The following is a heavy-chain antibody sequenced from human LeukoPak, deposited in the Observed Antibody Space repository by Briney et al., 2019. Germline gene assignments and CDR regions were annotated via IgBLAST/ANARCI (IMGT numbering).Heavy chain of an antibody. Sequence: SQTLSLTCTVSGGSISSGDYYWSWIRQPPGKGLEWIGCIYYSGSTYYNPSLKSRVTISVDTSKNQFSLKLSSVTAADTAVYYCARGSTVTTYEFDYWGQGTPVTVSS. CDR2: IYYSGST. D-gene: IGHD4-17*01. J-gene: IGHJ4*02. CDR3: ARGSTVTTYEFDY. V-gene: IGHV4-30-4*01. CDR1: GGSISSGDYY.